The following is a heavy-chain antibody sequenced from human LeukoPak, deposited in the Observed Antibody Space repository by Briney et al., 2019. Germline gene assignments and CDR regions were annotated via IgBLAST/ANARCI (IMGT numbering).Heavy chain of an antibody. CDR1: GFTFSSYS. V-gene: IGHV3-48*01. CDR3: ARDENVVVVAAIIYYYYYMDV. CDR2: ISSSSSTI. J-gene: IGHJ6*03. Sequence: PGGSLRLSCAASGFTFSSYSMNWVRQAPGKGLEWVSYISSSSSTIYYADSVKGRFTISRDNAKNSLYLQMNSLRAEDTAVYYCARDENVVVVAAIIYYYYYMDVWGKGTTVTVSS. D-gene: IGHD2-15*01.